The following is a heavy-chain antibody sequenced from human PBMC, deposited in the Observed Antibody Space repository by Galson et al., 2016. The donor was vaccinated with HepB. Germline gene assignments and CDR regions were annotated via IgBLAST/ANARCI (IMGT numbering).Heavy chain of an antibody. CDR2: IYSDGTT. Sequence: SLRLSCAVSGFTVSGSYTSWVRQAPGKGLEWVSVIYSDGTTKYADSVNGRFIISRDNSKNTLYLQMNSLRAEDTAVYYCASCMGWYGMCAFEIWGQGTMVTVSS. J-gene: IGHJ3*02. CDR1: GFTVSGSY. V-gene: IGHV3-66*01. D-gene: IGHD6-13*01. CDR3: ASCMGWYGMCAFEI.